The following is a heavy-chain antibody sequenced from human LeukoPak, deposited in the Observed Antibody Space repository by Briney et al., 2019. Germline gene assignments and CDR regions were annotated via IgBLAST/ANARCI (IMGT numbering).Heavy chain of an antibody. CDR2: ISGSGGST. Sequence: GGSLRLSCAASGFTFSSYAMSWVRQAPGKGLEWVSAISGSGGSTYYADSVKGRFTISRDNSKNTLYLQMDSLRGEDTAMYYCARDGGSWLDPWGRGTLVTVST. CDR3: ARDGGSWLDP. CDR1: GFTFSSYA. J-gene: IGHJ5*02. D-gene: IGHD3-16*01. V-gene: IGHV3-23*01.